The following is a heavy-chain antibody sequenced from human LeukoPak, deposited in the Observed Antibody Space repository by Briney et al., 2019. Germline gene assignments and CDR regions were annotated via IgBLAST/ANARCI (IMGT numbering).Heavy chain of an antibody. V-gene: IGHV3-74*01. D-gene: IGHD3-16*01. J-gene: IGHJ4*02. CDR3: ARGNRGFGDPYSYFVH. CDR2: INRDGRSA. CDR1: GFNLSDYW. Sequence: GGSLRLSCRASGFNLSDYWMHWVRQAPGKGLLWVSRINRDGRSAGYADFVKGRCTISRDNSKNTLAFQLDRLTVEDTGLYYCARGNRGFGDPYSYFVHWGQGLRVTVSS.